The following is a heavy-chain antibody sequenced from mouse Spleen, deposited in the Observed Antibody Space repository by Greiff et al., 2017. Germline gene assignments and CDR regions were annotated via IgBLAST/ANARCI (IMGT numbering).Heavy chain of an antibody. D-gene: IGHD1-1*01. CDR3: ARHERPLLTPFAY. Sequence: QVQLKESGAELVKPGASVKLSCKASGYTFTEYSIHWVKQRPGQGLEWIGWFYPGSGSTKYNEKFKDKATLTADKSSSTAYMELSSLTSEDSAVFFCARHERPLLTPFAYWGQGTLVTVSA. J-gene: IGHJ3*01. V-gene: IGHV1-62-2*01. CDR1: GYTFTEYS. CDR2: FYPGSGST.